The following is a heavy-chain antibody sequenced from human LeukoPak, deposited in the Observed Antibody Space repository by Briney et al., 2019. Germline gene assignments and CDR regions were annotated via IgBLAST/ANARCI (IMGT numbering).Heavy chain of an antibody. CDR2: IYYSGST. D-gene: IGHD2-15*01. J-gene: IGHJ4*02. CDR3: ARVDCSGGSCYSFDY. Sequence: SETLSLTCTVSGGSISSYYWSWIRQPPGKGLEWIGYIYYSGSTDYNPSLKSRVTISVDSSKNQFSLKLSSVTAADTAVYYCARVDCSGGSCYSFDYWGQGTLVTVSS. V-gene: IGHV4-59*01. CDR1: GGSISSYY.